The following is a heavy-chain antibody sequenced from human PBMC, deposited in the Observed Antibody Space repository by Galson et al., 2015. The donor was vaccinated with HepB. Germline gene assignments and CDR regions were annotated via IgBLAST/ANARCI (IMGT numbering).Heavy chain of an antibody. CDR1: GGTFSSYT. J-gene: IGHJ4*02. V-gene: IGHV1-69*10. CDR3: ARSGGNGYSYGYRQFDY. Sequence: SVKVSCKASGGTFSSYTISWVRQAPGQGLEWMGGIIPILGIANYAQKFQGRVTITADKSTSTAYMELSSLRSEDTAVYYCARSGGNGYSYGYRQFDYWGQGTLVTVSS. D-gene: IGHD5-18*01. CDR2: IIPILGIA.